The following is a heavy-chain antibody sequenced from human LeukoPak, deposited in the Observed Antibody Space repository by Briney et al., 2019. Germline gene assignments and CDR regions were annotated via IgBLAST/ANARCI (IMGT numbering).Heavy chain of an antibody. CDR3: ARVRDLYRDY. CDR2: ISGGSTYT. CDR1: GFTFSSYT. Sequence: GGSLRLSCAASGFTFSSYTMNWVRQAPGKGLEWVSSISGGSTYTFYADSVMGRFTISRDNAKNSLYLHMSSLRAEDTAVYYCARVRDLYRDYWGQGILDTVSS. J-gene: IGHJ4*02. V-gene: IGHV3-21*01. D-gene: IGHD5-12*01.